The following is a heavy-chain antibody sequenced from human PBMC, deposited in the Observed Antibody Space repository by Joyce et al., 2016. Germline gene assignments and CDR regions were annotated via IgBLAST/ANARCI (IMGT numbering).Heavy chain of an antibody. V-gene: IGHV4-59*11. Sequence: QVQLQESGPGLVKPSETLSLTCSVSGVSITSHYWSWIRQPPGKGLEWIANIYYSGGTSYNPSLKSRVTISVDMSKNQFSLKMASVTTADTAMYYCARGYDYGDFPNYFDYWGQATRVTVSP. J-gene: IGHJ4*02. D-gene: IGHD4-17*01. CDR2: IYYSGGT. CDR3: ARGYDYGDFPNYFDY. CDR1: GVSITSHY.